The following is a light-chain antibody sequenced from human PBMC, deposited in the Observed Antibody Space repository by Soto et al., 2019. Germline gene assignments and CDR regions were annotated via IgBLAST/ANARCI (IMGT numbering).Light chain of an antibody. CDR3: QQSYSTSRT. J-gene: IGKJ3*01. Sequence: DIQMTQSPSSLSASVGDRVTITCPASQSISTYLSWYQQKPVKAPKLMIFAAYTLQSGVPSRFSGSGSGTDFTLTISSLQPEDFATYYCQQSYSTSRTFGPGTKVDIK. V-gene: IGKV1-39*01. CDR2: AAY. CDR1: QSISTY.